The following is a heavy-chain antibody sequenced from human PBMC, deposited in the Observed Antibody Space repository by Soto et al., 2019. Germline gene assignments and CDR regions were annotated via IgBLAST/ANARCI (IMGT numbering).Heavy chain of an antibody. Sequence: GGSLRLSCAASGFTFSSYGMHWVRQAPGKGLEWVAVISYDGSNKYYADSVKGRFTISRDNSKNTLYLQMNSLRAEDTAVYYCAKGPYNWNYVLDYWGQGTLVTVSS. D-gene: IGHD1-7*01. CDR2: ISYDGSNK. J-gene: IGHJ4*02. V-gene: IGHV3-30*18. CDR3: AKGPYNWNYVLDY. CDR1: GFTFSSYG.